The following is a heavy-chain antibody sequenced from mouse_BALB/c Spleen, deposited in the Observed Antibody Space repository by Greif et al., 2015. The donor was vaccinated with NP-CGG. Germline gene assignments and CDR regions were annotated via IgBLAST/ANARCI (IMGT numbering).Heavy chain of an antibody. CDR2: IWSGGST. V-gene: IGHV2-2*02. D-gene: IGHD1-2*01. J-gene: IGHJ2*01. Sequence: QVQLQQPGPGLVQPSQSLSITCTVSGFSLTSYGVHWVRQSPGKGLEWLGVIWSGGSTDYNAAFISRLSVSKDNSKSXVFFKMNSLQANDTAIYYCARGATAMYYFDYWGQGTTLTVSS. CDR1: GFSLTSYG. CDR3: ARGATAMYYFDY.